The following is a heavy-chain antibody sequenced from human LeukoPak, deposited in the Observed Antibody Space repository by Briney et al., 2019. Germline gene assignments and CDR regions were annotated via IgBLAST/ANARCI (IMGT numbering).Heavy chain of an antibody. J-gene: IGHJ3*02. CDR1: GGSISSSSYY. V-gene: IGHV4-39*01. D-gene: IGHD2-15*01. CDR2: IYYCGSA. Sequence: PLGALSLTCTDPGGSISSSSYYSGWIRQPPRKGLEWIGSIYYCGSAYYHPSLKSRVTISVDTSKNQFSLKPIAVTAAYTAVYYCARQVEVVYAFDIWGQGTMVTVSS. CDR3: ARQVEVVYAFDI.